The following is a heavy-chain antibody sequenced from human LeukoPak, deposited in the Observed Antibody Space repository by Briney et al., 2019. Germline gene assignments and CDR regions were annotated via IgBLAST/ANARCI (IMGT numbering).Heavy chain of an antibody. D-gene: IGHD6-6*01. Sequence: GGSLRLYCTASGFTVSRNYMSWVRQAPGKGLEWVSAIYSAGSTYYIDSVKGRFTISRDNSKNTLYLQMNRLRAEDTAVYYCARVSPKAALPHFDYWGQGTLVTVSS. J-gene: IGHJ4*02. CDR1: GFTVSRNY. CDR2: IYSAGST. CDR3: ARVSPKAALPHFDY. V-gene: IGHV3-66*01.